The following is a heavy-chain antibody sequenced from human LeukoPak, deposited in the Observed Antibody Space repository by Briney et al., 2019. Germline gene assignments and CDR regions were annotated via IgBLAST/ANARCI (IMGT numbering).Heavy chain of an antibody. CDR2: ISSSGSTI. J-gene: IGHJ6*04. V-gene: IGHV3-48*03. CDR3: ARALYYYGSGSHFLYYYYGMDV. Sequence: GGSLRLSCAASGFTVSSNYMNWVRQAPGKGLEWVSYISSSGSTIYYADSVKGRFTISRDNAKNSLYLQMNSLRAEDTAVYYCARALYYYGSGSHFLYYYYGMDVWGKGTTVTVSS. CDR1: GFTVSSNY. D-gene: IGHD3-10*01.